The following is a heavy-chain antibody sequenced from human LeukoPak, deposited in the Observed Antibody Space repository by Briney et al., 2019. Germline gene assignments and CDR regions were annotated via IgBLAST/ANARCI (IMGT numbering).Heavy chain of an antibody. Sequence: GGSLRLSCAASGFTFSTYGMHWVRQAPGKGLDWVAFIRNDGTIKYYADSVKGRFTISRDNSKNTLYLQMNSLRAEDTAVYYCARDAAYSSSWYYFDYWGQGTLVTVSS. CDR1: GFTFSTYG. V-gene: IGHV3-30*02. CDR3: ARDAAYSSSWYYFDY. D-gene: IGHD6-13*01. CDR2: IRNDGTIK. J-gene: IGHJ4*02.